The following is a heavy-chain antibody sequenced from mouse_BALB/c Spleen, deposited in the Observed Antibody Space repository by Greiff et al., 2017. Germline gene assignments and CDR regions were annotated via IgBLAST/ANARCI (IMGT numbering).Heavy chain of an antibody. CDR2: IDPANGNT. D-gene: IGHD2-14*01. J-gene: IGHJ3*01. CDR1: GFNIKDTY. V-gene: IGHV14-3*02. Sequence: EVKLQESGAELVKPGASVKLSCTASGFNIKDTYMHWVKQRPEQGLEWIGRIDPANGNTKYDPKFQGKATITADTSSNTAYLQLSSLTSEDTAVYYCARYYRYDDPWFAYWGQGTLVTVSA. CDR3: ARYYRYDDPWFAY.